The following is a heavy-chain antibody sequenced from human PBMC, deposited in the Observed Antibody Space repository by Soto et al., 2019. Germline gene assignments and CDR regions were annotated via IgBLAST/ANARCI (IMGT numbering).Heavy chain of an antibody. D-gene: IGHD2-2*02. Sequence: GASLKISCKGSGYSFTSYWINWVRQMPGKGLEWMGRIDPSDSYTNYSPSFQGHVTISADKSISTAYLQWSSRKASDTAMYYCARRPICSSTSCYRGYYYGMDGWGRDTLVTVSS. V-gene: IGHV5-10-1*01. J-gene: IGHJ6*02. CDR2: IDPSDSYT. CDR3: ARRPICSSTSCYRGYYYGMDG. CDR1: GYSFTSYW.